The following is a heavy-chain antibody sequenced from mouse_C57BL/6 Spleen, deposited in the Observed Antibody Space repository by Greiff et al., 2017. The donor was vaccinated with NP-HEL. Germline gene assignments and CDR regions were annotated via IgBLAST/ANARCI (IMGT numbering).Heavy chain of an antibody. D-gene: IGHD1-1*01. V-gene: IGHV5-6*01. CDR2: ISSGGSYT. J-gene: IGHJ2*01. Sequence: EVKLMESGGDLVKPGGSLKLSCTASGFTFSSYGMSWVRQTPDKRLEWVATISSGGSYTYYPDSVKGRFTISRDNAKNTLYLQMSSLKSEETAMYYCARGLRDYFDYWGQGTTLTVSS. CDR3: ARGLRDYFDY. CDR1: GFTFSSYG.